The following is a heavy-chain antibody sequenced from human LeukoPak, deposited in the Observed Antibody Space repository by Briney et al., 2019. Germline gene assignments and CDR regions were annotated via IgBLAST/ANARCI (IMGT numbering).Heavy chain of an antibody. CDR2: IYSSGST. V-gene: IGHV4-4*07. D-gene: IGHD1-26*01. J-gene: IGHJ4*02. CDR1: GGSMSRYY. Sequence: SETLSLTCTVTGGSMSRYYWSWIRQSAGEGLEWIGRIYSSGSTHYNPSLESRVTISVDTSKNQFSLKVTYVTAADTAVYCCARTNATGATYFDYWGQGTLVTVSS. CDR3: ARTNATGATYFDY.